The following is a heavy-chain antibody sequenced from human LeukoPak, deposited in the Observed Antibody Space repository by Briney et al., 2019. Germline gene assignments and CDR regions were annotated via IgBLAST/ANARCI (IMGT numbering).Heavy chain of an antibody. D-gene: IGHD6-13*01. CDR2: INWNGGST. CDR1: GFTFDDYG. V-gene: IGHV3-20*04. CDR3: ARVGQLTPYYYYYMDV. Sequence: PGGSLRLSCAASGFTFDDYGMSWVRQAPGKGLEWVSGINWNGGSTGYADSVKGRFTISRDNAKNSLYLQMNSLRAEDTALYYCARVGQLTPYYYYYMDVWGKGTTVTASS. J-gene: IGHJ6*03.